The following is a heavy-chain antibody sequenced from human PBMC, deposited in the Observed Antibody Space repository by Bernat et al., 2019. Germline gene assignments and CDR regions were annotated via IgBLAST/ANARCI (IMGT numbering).Heavy chain of an antibody. CDR2: IIPMFGTA. CDR1: GGTFSSYA. J-gene: IGHJ4*02. D-gene: IGHD3-3*01. V-gene: IGHV1-69*01. CDR3: ARAHRSGYYGGVDY. Sequence: QVQLVQSGAEVKKPGSSVKVSCKASGGTFSSYAISWVRQAPGQGLEWMGGIIPMFGTAKYAQKFQVRVTITADESTSTAYMELSSLRSEDTAVYYCARAHRSGYYGGVDYWGQGTLVTVSS.